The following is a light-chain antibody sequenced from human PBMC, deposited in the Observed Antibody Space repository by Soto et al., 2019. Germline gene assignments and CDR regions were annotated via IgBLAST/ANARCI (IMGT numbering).Light chain of an antibody. CDR1: QSVSSY. Sequence: EIVLTQSPATLSLSPGERATISCRASQSVSSYLAWYQQKPGQAPRLLIYDASSRATGIPARFSGSGSETDFTLTITSPEPEDFAVYYCQQRSNWPSTFGGGTKVEI. CDR3: QQRSNWPST. V-gene: IGKV3-11*01. CDR2: DAS. J-gene: IGKJ4*01.